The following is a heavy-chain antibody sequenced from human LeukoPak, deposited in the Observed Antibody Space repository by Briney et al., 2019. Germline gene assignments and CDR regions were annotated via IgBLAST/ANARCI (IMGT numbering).Heavy chain of an antibody. CDR3: ARSDTAMVWYYFDY. Sequence: SVKVSCKASGGTFSSYAISWVRQAPGQGLEWMGGIIPIFGTANYAQKFQGRVTITADKSTSTAYMELSSLRSEDTAVYYCARSDTAMVWYYFDYWGQGTLVTVSS. J-gene: IGHJ4*02. CDR2: IIPIFGTA. D-gene: IGHD5-18*01. V-gene: IGHV1-69*06. CDR1: GGTFSSYA.